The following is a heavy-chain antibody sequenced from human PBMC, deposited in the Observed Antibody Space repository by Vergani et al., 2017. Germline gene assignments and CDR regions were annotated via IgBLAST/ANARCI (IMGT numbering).Heavy chain of an antibody. Sequence: EVQLVQSGAEVKKPGESLTISCKGSGYSFTSYWIGWVREMPGKGLEWVGIIYPGDSDTRYSPSFQGQVNISADKSISSAYLQWSSLKASDTAMYYCARSVSLYYYDSSGYYVDAFDIWGQGTMVTVSS. D-gene: IGHD3-22*01. CDR3: ARSVSLYYYDSSGYYVDAFDI. J-gene: IGHJ3*02. V-gene: IGHV5-51*03. CDR1: GYSFTSYW. CDR2: IYPGDSDT.